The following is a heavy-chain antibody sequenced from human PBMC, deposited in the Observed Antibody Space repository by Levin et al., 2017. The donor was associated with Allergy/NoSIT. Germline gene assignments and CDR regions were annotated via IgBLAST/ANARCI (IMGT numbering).Heavy chain of an antibody. CDR2: ISSSSSYI. Sequence: GGSLRLSCAASGFTFSSYSMNWVRQAPGKGLEWVSSISSSSSYIYYADSVKGRFTISRDNAKNSLYLQMNSLRAEDTAVYYCARDLLGSSSFRNYYYGMDVWGQGTTVTVSS. D-gene: IGHD6-6*01. J-gene: IGHJ6*02. CDR3: ARDLLGSSSFRNYYYGMDV. V-gene: IGHV3-21*01. CDR1: GFTFSSYS.